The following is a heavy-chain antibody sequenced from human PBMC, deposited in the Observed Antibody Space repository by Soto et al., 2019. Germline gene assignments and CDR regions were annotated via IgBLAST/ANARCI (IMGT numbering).Heavy chain of an antibody. CDR3: AKDSHPAYYDFWSGSSTFDY. V-gene: IGHV3-15*01. CDR1: GFTFSNAW. D-gene: IGHD3-3*01. J-gene: IGHJ4*02. CDR2: IKSKTDGGTT. Sequence: PGGSLRLSCAASGFTFSNAWMSWVRQAPGKGLEWVGRIKSKTDGGTTDYAAPVKGRFTISRDDSKNTLYLQMNSLRAEDTAVYYCAKDSHPAYYDFWSGSSTFDYWGQGTLVTVSS.